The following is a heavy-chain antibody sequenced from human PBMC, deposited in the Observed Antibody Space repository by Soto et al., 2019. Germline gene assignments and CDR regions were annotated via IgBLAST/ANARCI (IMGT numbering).Heavy chain of an antibody. Sequence: LSLTCAVSGGSISSSNWWSWVRQPPGKGLEWIGEIYHSGSTNYNPSLKSRVTISVDKSKNQFSLKLSSVTAADTAVYYCARASSGWLGWFDYWGQGTLVTVYS. CDR3: ARASSGWLGWFDY. V-gene: IGHV4-4*02. D-gene: IGHD6-19*01. CDR2: IYHSGST. J-gene: IGHJ4*02. CDR1: GGSISSSNW.